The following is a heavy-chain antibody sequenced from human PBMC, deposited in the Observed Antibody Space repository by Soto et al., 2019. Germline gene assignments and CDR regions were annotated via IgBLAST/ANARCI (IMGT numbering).Heavy chain of an antibody. CDR1: GFTFSDYY. V-gene: IGHV3-11*01. Sequence: TGGSLRLSCAASGFTFSDYYMSWIRQAPGKGLEWVSYISSSGSTIYYADSVKGRFTISRDNAKNSLYLQMNSLRAEDTAVYYCARDGSGESYDFWSGPTKDYYGMDVWGQGTTVTVSS. J-gene: IGHJ6*02. CDR2: ISSSGSTI. CDR3: ARDGSGESYDFWSGPTKDYYGMDV. D-gene: IGHD3-3*01.